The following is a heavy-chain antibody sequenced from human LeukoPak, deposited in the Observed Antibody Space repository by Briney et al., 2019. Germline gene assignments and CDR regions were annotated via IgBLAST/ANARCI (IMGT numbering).Heavy chain of an antibody. V-gene: IGHV3-74*01. CDR1: GFTFSSYW. CDR2: INSDGSTT. J-gene: IGHJ3*02. CDR3: AVKWTYDGFDI. D-gene: IGHD1-26*01. Sequence: GGSLRLSCAASGFTFSSYWMHWVRQAPGKGLVWVSRINSDGSTTTCADSMKGRFTISRDNAKNTLYLQMNSLRAEDTAVYYCAVKWTYDGFDIWGQGTMVTVSS.